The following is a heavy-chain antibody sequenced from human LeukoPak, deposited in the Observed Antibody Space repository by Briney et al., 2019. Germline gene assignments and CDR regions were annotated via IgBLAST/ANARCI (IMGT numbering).Heavy chain of an antibody. CDR1: GYTFVSFG. V-gene: IGHV1-18*04. J-gene: IGHJ4*02. CDR2: ISGYNGNR. D-gene: IGHD6-13*01. CDR3: AREMGCSSCSDY. Sequence: ASVKVSCKASGYTFVSFGITWVRQAPGQGLEWMGWISGYNGNRKIAQKFQGRVTLTTDSSTGTAYMELGSLRSDDTAVYYCAREMGCSSCSDYWGQGTLVTVSS.